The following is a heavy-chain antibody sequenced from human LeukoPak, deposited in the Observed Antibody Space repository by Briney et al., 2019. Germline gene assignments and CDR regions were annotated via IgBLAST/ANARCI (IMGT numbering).Heavy chain of an antibody. J-gene: IGHJ6*01. CDR3: ARIRVSQLERRVPKTDYSYYGMDA. CDR1: GYTFTSYG. V-gene: IGHV1-18*01. D-gene: IGHD1-1*01. CDR2: ISAYNDNT. Sequence: ASVKVSCKASGYTFTSYGISRLRQTPGQGLAWMGWISAYNDNTNYAQKLQARVTITKDTSTNTPYMELRRLRSEDTAVYYCARIRVSQLERRVPKTDYSYYGMDAWGQGTTVNVSS.